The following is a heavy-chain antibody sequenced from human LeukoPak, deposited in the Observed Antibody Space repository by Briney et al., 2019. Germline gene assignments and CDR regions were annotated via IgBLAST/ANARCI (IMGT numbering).Heavy chain of an antibody. Sequence: GGSLRLSCAASGFTLSGNDMSWVRQAPGKGLEWVPVIYSGGSTYYADSVKGRFTISRDNSKNTLYLQMNSLRAEDTAVYYCAREVYGRFDYWGQGTLVTVSS. CDR3: AREVYGRFDY. D-gene: IGHD5/OR15-5a*01. J-gene: IGHJ4*02. V-gene: IGHV3-53*01. CDR1: GFTLSGND. CDR2: IYSGGST.